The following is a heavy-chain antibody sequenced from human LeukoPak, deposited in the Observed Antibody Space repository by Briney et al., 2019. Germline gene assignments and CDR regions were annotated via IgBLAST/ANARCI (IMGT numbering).Heavy chain of an antibody. CDR2: IYYSGST. V-gene: IGHV4-59*01. Sequence: SETLSLTCTVSGGSISSYYWSWIRQPPGKGLEWIRYIYYSGSTNYNPSLKSRVTISVDTSKNQFSLKLSSVTAADTAVYYCARGGSGSYRRTFDYWGQGTLVTVSS. J-gene: IGHJ4*02. D-gene: IGHD1-26*01. CDR1: GGSISSYY. CDR3: ARGGSGSYRRTFDY.